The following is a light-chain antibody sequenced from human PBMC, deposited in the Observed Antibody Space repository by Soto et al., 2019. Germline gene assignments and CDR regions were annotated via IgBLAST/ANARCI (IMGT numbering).Light chain of an antibody. CDR1: QSVSSSY. Sequence: VVTQSPGTLSLSPGERATLSCRASQSVSSSYLAWYQQKPGQAPRLLLYGASRRATVIPDRFSGSGSGTDFTLNISRLEPEAFAVYYCQQYGSSPLTFCGGTTVEIK. V-gene: IGKV3-20*01. J-gene: IGKJ4*01. CDR3: QQYGSSPLT. CDR2: GAS.